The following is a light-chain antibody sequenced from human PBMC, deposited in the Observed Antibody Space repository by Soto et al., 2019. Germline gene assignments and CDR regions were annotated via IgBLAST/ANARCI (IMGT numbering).Light chain of an antibody. CDR3: QQYNSWPPIT. J-gene: IGKJ5*01. CDR1: QTINNN. CDR2: GAS. V-gene: IGKV3-15*01. Sequence: VMTQAPATLSVSPGERATLSCRASQTINNNVAWYQLKDGQVPRLVIYGASTRATGIPDRFSGSGSGTEFTLTISSLQSEDLAVYYCQQYNSWPPITFGQAHYWRL.